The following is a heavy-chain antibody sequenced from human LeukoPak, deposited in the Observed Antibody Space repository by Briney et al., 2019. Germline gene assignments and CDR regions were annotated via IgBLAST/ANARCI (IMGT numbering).Heavy chain of an antibody. CDR1: GGSISSGDYY. J-gene: IGHJ4*02. V-gene: IGHV4-30-4*01. CDR3: ARGGGYYYDSSGYPPDY. CDR2: IYYSGST. Sequence: SETLSLTCTVSGGSISSGDYYWSWIRQPPGKGLEWIGYIYYSGSTYYNPSLKSRVTISVDTSKNQFSLKLSSVTAADTAVYYCARGGGYYYDSSGYPPDYWGQGTLVTVSS. D-gene: IGHD3-22*01.